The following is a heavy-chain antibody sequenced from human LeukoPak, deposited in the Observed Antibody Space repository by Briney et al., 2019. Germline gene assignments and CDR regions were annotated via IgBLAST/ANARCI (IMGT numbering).Heavy chain of an antibody. J-gene: IGHJ4*02. CDR2: ISYDGSNK. D-gene: IGHD4-17*01. V-gene: IGHV3-30*04. CDR3: ARDSFRDGDYLDY. CDR1: GFTFSSYA. Sequence: SGGSLRLSCAASGFTFSSYAMHWVRQAPGKGLEWVAVISYDGSNKYYADSGKGRFTISRDNSKNTLYLQMSSLRAEDTAVYYCARDSFRDGDYLDYWGQGTLVTVSS.